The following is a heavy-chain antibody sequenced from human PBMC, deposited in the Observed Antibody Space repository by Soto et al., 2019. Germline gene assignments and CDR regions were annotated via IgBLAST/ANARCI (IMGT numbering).Heavy chain of an antibody. Sequence: SETLSLTCAVSGGSISSGGYSWSWIRQPPGKGLEWIGYIYHSGSTYYNPSLKSRVTISVDRSKNQFSLKLSSVTAADTAVYYCARAVMITFGGVIKVWFDLWGQGTLVTVSS. CDR1: GGSISSGGYS. J-gene: IGHJ5*02. CDR3: ARAVMITFGGVIKVWFDL. CDR2: IYHSGST. V-gene: IGHV4-30-2*01. D-gene: IGHD3-16*02.